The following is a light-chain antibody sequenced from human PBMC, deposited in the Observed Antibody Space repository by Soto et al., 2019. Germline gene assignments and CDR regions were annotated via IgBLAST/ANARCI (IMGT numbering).Light chain of an antibody. CDR1: QSVSSN. CDR2: GAS. Sequence: EIVITQSPATLSVSPGERATLSCRASQSVSSNLAWYQQTPGQAPRILIYGASTRATGIPARFSGSGSGTEFTLTISRLQSEDFSVYYCQQYNNWPLTFGQGTKVDI. CDR3: QQYNNWPLT. J-gene: IGKJ1*01. V-gene: IGKV3-15*01.